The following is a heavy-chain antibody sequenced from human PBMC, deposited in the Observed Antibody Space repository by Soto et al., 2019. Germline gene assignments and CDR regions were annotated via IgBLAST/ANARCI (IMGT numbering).Heavy chain of an antibody. CDR3: ARAGYCSGGSCLDPFDY. D-gene: IGHD2-15*01. CDR2: IYSGGST. J-gene: IGHJ4*02. V-gene: IGHV3-53*01. CDR1: GFTVSSNY. Sequence: PGGSLRLSCAASGFTVSSNYMSWVRQAPGKGLEWVSVIYSGGSTYYADSVKGRFTISRDNSKNTLYLQMNSLRAEDTAVYYCARAGYCSGGSCLDPFDYWGQGTLVTVSS.